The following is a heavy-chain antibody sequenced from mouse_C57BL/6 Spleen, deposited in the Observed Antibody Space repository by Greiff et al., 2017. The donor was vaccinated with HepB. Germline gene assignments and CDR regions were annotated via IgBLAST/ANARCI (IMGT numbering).Heavy chain of an antibody. D-gene: IGHD2-1*01. CDR1: GFNIKDDY. J-gene: IGHJ2*01. Sequence: EVQGVESGAELVRPGASVKLSCTASGFNIKDDYMHWVKQRPEQGLEWIGWIDPENGDTEYASKFQGKATITADTSSNTAYLQLSSLTSEDTAVYYCTTTGYGNSYFDYWGQGTTLTVSS. CDR3: TTTGYGNSYFDY. V-gene: IGHV14-4*01. CDR2: IDPENGDT.